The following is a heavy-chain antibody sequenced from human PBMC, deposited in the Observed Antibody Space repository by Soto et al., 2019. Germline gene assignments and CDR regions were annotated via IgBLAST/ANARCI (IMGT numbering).Heavy chain of an antibody. CDR2: LNIAATI. J-gene: IGHJ2*01. Sequence: PSETLSLTCSVAGASISSFNWNWVRQPAGKGPEWVGRLNIAATINYNPSLKSRITMSMDTSKNQISLHLRSVTAADTAIYYCARDRGEYTSSWFWYFSHWGHGTLVTVSS. D-gene: IGHD6-13*01. CDR3: ARDRGEYTSSWFWYFSH. V-gene: IGHV4-4*07. CDR1: GASISSFN.